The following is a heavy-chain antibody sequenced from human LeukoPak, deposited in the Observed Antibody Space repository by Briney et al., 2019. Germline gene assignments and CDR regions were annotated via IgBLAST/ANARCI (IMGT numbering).Heavy chain of an antibody. CDR3: ARYGSSWYLDYFDY. D-gene: IGHD6-13*01. Sequence: PSETLSLTCTVSGYSISSGYYWGWIRQPPGKGLEWIGSIYHSGSTYYNPSLKSRVTISVDTSKNQFSLKLSSVTAADTAVYYCARYGSSWYLDYFDYWGQGTLVTVSS. CDR1: GYSISSGYY. CDR2: IYHSGST. J-gene: IGHJ4*02. V-gene: IGHV4-38-2*02.